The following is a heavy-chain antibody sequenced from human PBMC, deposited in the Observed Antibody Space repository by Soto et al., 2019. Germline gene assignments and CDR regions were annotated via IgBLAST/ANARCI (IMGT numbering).Heavy chain of an antibody. D-gene: IGHD3-10*01. CDR3: ARHLPMNRITMVRGADY. J-gene: IGHJ4*02. CDR2: IYYSGST. CDR1: GGSISSSSYY. Sequence: QLQLQESGPGLVKPSETLSLTCTVSGGSISSSSYYWGWIRQPPGKGLEWIGSIYYSGSTYYNPSLKSRVTISVDTSKNQFSLKLSSVTAADTAVYYCARHLPMNRITMVRGADYWGQGTLVTVSS. V-gene: IGHV4-39*01.